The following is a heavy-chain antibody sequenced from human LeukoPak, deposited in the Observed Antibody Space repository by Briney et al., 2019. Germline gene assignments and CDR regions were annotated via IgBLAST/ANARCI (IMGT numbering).Heavy chain of an antibody. V-gene: IGHV3-30*04. Sequence: PGGSLRLSCAASGFTYTKHAMHWVRQAPGKGLEWVAVISYDGSNKKYADSVKGRFTISRDNSKNTLYLQMNSLRVEDTAVYYCARDSSMLRGPLVIYYFDFWGQGTLVTVSS. CDR3: ARDSSMLRGPLVIYYFDF. D-gene: IGHD3-10*01. CDR2: ISYDGSNK. CDR1: GFTYTKHA. J-gene: IGHJ4*02.